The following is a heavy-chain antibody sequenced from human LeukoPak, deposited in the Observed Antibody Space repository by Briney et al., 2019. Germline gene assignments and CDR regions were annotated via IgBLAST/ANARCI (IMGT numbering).Heavy chain of an antibody. D-gene: IGHD3-22*01. V-gene: IGHV4-59*06. CDR1: GGSISSYY. Sequence: PSETLSLTCTVSGGSISSYYWSWIRQPPGKGLEWIGYIYYSGSTYYNPSLKSRVTISVDTSKNQFSLKLSSVTAADTAVYYCAREYYYDSSGYYYFDYWGQGTLVTVSS. CDR3: AREYYYDSSGYYYFDY. J-gene: IGHJ4*02. CDR2: IYYSGST.